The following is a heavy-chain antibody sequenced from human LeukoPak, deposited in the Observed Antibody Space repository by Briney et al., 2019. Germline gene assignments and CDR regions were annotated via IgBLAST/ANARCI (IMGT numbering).Heavy chain of an antibody. CDR3: ARRRSAFDI. J-gene: IGHJ3*02. CDR2: IKQDGSEK. CDR1: GFTFSSYW. Sequence: GGSLRLSCAASGFTFSSYWRSWVRQAPGKGLEWVANIKQDGSEKYYVDSVKGRFTISRDNAKNSLYLQMNSLRAEDTAVYYCARRRSAFDIWGQGTMVTVSS. V-gene: IGHV3-7*03.